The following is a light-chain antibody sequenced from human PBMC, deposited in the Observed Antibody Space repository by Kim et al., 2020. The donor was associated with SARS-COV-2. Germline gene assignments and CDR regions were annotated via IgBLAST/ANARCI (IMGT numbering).Light chain of an antibody. CDR2: DAS. Sequence: YPGERATLSCRASQSVRNYLAWYQQKPGQAPRLLIYDASNRATGIPARFSGSGSGTDFTLTISSLEPEDFAVYYCHHRGDWPRGAFGQGTKVEIK. J-gene: IGKJ1*01. CDR1: QSVRNY. V-gene: IGKV3-11*01. CDR3: HHRGDWPRGA.